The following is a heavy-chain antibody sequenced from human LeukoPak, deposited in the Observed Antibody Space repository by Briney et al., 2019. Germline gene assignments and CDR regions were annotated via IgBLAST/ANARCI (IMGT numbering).Heavy chain of an antibody. V-gene: IGHV3-23*01. CDR3: AKGYDFWSGSEYFQD. CDR1: GFTFSSYA. J-gene: IGHJ1*01. CDR2: ISGSGGST. D-gene: IGHD3-3*01. Sequence: PGGSLRLSCAASGFTFSSYAMSWVRQAPGKGLEWVSAISGSGGSTYYADSVKGRFTISRDNSKNTLYLQMNSLRAEDTAVYYCAKGYDFWSGSEYFQDWGQGTLVTVSS.